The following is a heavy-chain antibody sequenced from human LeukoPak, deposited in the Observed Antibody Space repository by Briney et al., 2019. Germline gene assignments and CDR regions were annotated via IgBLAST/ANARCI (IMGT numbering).Heavy chain of an antibody. V-gene: IGHV4-59*08. CDR3: ARAVTGTSLVDF. CDR1: GGSIGGDH. J-gene: IGHJ4*02. Sequence: PSETLSLTSTISGGSIGGDHWSWIRQAPGEGLEWIGYISYTGSTSYNPSLRSRVTISLNTPENQFSLRLTSVTAADTAVYYCARAVTGTSLVDFWGQGTLVAVSS. CDR2: ISYTGST. D-gene: IGHD6-19*01.